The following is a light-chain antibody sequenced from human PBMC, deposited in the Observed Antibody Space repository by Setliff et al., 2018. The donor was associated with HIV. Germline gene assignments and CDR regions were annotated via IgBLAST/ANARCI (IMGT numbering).Light chain of an antibody. Sequence: SYELTQPPSVSVSPGQTANITCSGDKLGDKYACWYQQKPGQSPVLVIYQNAKRPSGIPERFSGSTSGNTATLTISGTQAMDEADYYCQAWDSSTAVFGGGTKVTVL. CDR2: QNA. J-gene: IGLJ3*02. CDR1: KLGDKY. CDR3: QAWDSSTAV. V-gene: IGLV3-1*01.